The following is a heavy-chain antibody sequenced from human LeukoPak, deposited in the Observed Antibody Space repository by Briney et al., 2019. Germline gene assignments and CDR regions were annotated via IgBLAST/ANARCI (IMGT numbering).Heavy chain of an antibody. CDR1: GGSISSSSYY. J-gene: IGHJ4*02. CDR3: ARARREMVDY. CDR2: IYYSGST. V-gene: IGHV4-39*07. D-gene: IGHD5-24*01. Sequence: PSETLSLTCTVSGGSISSSSYYWGWIRQPPGKGLGWIGSIYYSGSTYYNPSLKSRVTILVDTSKNQFSLKLSSVTAADTAVYHCARARREMVDYWGQGTLVTVSS.